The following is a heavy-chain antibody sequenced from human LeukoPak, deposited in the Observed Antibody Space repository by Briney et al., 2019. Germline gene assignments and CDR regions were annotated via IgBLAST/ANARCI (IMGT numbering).Heavy chain of an antibody. CDR3: AKGFIDWFDP. CDR1: GFTFSSYG. Sequence: GGSLRLSCAASGFTFSSYGMSWVRQAPGKGLEWVSAISGSGGSTFYADSVKGRFTISRDNSKNTLYLQMNSLRVEDTAVYYCAKGFIDWFDPWGQGTLVTVSS. V-gene: IGHV3-23*01. D-gene: IGHD1-26*01. J-gene: IGHJ5*02. CDR2: ISGSGGST.